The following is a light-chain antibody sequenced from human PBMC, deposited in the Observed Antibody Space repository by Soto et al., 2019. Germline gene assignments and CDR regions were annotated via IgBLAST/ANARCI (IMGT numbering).Light chain of an antibody. CDR1: SSDVGGYNF. J-gene: IGLJ1*01. V-gene: IGLV2-8*01. Sequence: LTQPPSASGSPGQSVTIPCTGTSSDVGGYNFVSWYQQHPGKAPKLMIYEVTKRPSGVPDRFSGSKSGNTASLTVSGLQAEDEADYYCSSYAGSSNVFGTGTKVTVL. CDR2: EVT. CDR3: SSYAGSSNV.